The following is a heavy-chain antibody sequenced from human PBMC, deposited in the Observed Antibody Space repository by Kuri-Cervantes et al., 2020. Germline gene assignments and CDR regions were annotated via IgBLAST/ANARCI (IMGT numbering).Heavy chain of an antibody. Sequence: ASVKVSCKASGYTFTSYGFNWVRQAPGQGLEGMGWISAYNGNTKYAQKFQGRVTMTTDTSTRTAYMEVRSLTSEDTAIYYCARDYRDGPDYWGQGTLVTVSS. CDR1: GYTFTSYG. CDR2: ISAYNGNT. V-gene: IGHV1-18*01. D-gene: IGHD1-14*01. J-gene: IGHJ4*02. CDR3: ARDYRDGPDY.